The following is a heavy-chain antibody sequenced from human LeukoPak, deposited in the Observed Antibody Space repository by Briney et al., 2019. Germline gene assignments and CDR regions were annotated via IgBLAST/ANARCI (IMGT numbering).Heavy chain of an antibody. Sequence: GGSLRLSCAASGFTFSSYEMNWVRQAPGKGLEWDSYISSSGSTIYYADSVKGRFTISRDNAKSSLFLQMKSLRAEDTAMYYCARSTMYYYDNSDYYYSAFDIWGQGTMVTVSS. CDR3: ARSTMYYYDNSDYYYSAFDI. D-gene: IGHD3-22*01. V-gene: IGHV3-48*03. J-gene: IGHJ3*02. CDR1: GFTFSSYE. CDR2: ISSSGSTI.